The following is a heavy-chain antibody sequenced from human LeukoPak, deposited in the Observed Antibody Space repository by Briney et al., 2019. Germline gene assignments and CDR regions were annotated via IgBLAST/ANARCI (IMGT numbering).Heavy chain of an antibody. Sequence: GGSLRLSCAASGFTFSTYAMSWVRQAPGKGLEWVSGINWNGGSTGYADSVKGRFTISRDNAKNSLYLQMNSLRAEDTAVYYCAELGITMIGGVWGKGATVTISS. CDR1: GFTFSTYA. V-gene: IGHV3-20*04. CDR3: AELGITMIGGV. D-gene: IGHD3-10*02. J-gene: IGHJ6*04. CDR2: INWNGGST.